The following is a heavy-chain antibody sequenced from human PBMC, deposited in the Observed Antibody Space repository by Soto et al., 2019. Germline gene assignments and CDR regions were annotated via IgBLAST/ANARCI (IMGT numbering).Heavy chain of an antibody. J-gene: IGHJ5*02. Sequence: PGGSLRLSCAASGFTFSSYSMNWVRQAPGKGLEWVSSISSSSSYIYYADSVKGRFTISRDNAKNSLYLQMNSLRAEDTAVYYCAREAWVLYCGGDCSNFGNWFDPWGQVPLVPVSS. D-gene: IGHD2-21*02. CDR3: AREAWVLYCGGDCSNFGNWFDP. CDR2: ISSSSSYI. CDR1: GFTFSSYS. V-gene: IGHV3-21*01.